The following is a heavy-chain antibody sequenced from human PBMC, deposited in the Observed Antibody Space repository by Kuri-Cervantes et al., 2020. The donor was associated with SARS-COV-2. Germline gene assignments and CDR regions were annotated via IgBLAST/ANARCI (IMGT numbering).Heavy chain of an antibody. D-gene: IGHD6-19*01. CDR2: IYPGDSDT. J-gene: IGHJ4*02. Sequence: KVSCKGSGYSFTSYWIGWVRQMPGKGLEWMGIIYPGDSDTRYSPSFQGQVTISADKSISTAYLQWSSLKASDTAMYYCARRLLGSGWYGSFDYWGQGTLVTVSS. CDR1: GYSFTSYW. CDR3: ARRLLGSGWYGSFDY. V-gene: IGHV5-51*01.